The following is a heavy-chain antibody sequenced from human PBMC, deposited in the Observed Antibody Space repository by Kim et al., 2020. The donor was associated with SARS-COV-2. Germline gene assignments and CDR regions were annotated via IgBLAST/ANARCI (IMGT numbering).Heavy chain of an antibody. D-gene: IGHD6-13*01. CDR3: ARKIAAAGYSDY. CDR2: ISYDGSKR. V-gene: IGHV3-30*03. J-gene: IGHJ4*02. Sequence: GGSLRLSCAASGFTFSTYGIHWVRQAPGKGLEWVALISYDGSKRYYADSVTGRFTSSRDNSKNTVYLEMNSLRGEDTAVYYCARKIAAAGYSDYWGQGTLVTVSS. CDR1: GFTFSTYG.